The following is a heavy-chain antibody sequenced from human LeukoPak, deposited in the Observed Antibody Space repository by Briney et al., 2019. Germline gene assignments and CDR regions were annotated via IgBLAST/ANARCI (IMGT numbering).Heavy chain of an antibody. J-gene: IGHJ4*02. CDR3: ARGDDSGYYDYFDY. Sequence: PGGSLRLSCVGSGFTFSRYWLNWVRQAPGKGLEWVSTIYTGGNTYYAASVKGRFTISRDLSKNTVFLHMNSLRAEDTAMYYCARGDDSGYYDYFDYWGQGALVTVSS. CDR1: GFTFSRYW. CDR2: IYTGGNT. D-gene: IGHD3-22*01. V-gene: IGHV3-53*01.